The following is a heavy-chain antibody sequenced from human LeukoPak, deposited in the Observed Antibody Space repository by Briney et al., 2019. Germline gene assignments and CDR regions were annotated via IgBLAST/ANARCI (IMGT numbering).Heavy chain of an antibody. CDR3: ARDSVAYCGGDCYSGFDY. Sequence: ASVKVSCKASGYTFTGYYMHWVRQAPGQGLEWMGWINPNSGGTNYAQKFQGRVTMTRDTSISTAYMEMSRLRSDDPAVYYCARDSVAYCGGDCYSGFDYWGQGTLVTVSS. CDR2: INPNSGGT. J-gene: IGHJ4*02. V-gene: IGHV1-2*02. CDR1: GYTFTGYY. D-gene: IGHD2-21*02.